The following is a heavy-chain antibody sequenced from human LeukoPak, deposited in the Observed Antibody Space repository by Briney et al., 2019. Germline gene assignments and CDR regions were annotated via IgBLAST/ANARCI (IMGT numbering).Heavy chain of an antibody. J-gene: IGHJ3*02. D-gene: IGHD5/OR15-5a*01. V-gene: IGHV3-21*01. CDR1: GFTFSSYS. Sequence: GGSLRLSCAASGFTFSSYSMNWVRQAPGKGLEWVSSISSSSSYIYYADSVKGRFTISRDNEKNSLYLQMNSLRAEDTAVYYCARSTTVADDAFDIWGQGTMVTVSS. CDR2: ISSSSSYI. CDR3: ARSTTVADDAFDI.